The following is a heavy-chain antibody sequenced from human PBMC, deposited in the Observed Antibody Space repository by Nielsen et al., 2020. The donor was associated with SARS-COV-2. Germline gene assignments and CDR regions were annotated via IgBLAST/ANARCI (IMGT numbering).Heavy chain of an antibody. J-gene: IGHJ4*02. CDR2: INPNSGGT. V-gene: IGHV1-2*06. CDR3: ARDLGQSPPQYVAIFGVVIPNMLDY. Sequence: ASVKVSCKASGYTFTGYYMHWVRQAPGQGLEWMGRINPNSGGTNYAQKVQGRVTMTRDTSTSTVYMELSSLRSEDTAVYYCARDLGQSPPQYVAIFGVVIPNMLDYWGQGTLVTVSS. CDR1: GYTFTGYY. D-gene: IGHD3-3*01.